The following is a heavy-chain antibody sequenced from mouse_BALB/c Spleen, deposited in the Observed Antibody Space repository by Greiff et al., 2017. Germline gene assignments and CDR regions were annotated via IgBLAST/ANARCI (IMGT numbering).Heavy chain of an antibody. CDR1: GFTFTDYY. CDR2: IRNKANGYTT. J-gene: IGHJ2*01. Sequence: EVKLVESGGGLVQPGGSLRLSCATSGFTFTDYYMSWVRQPPGKALEWLGFIRNKANGYTTEYSASVKGRFTISRDNSQSILYLQMNTLRAEDSATYYCARAPYGYDYFDDWGQGTTLTVSS. D-gene: IGHD1-2*01. V-gene: IGHV7-3*02. CDR3: ARAPYGYDYFDD.